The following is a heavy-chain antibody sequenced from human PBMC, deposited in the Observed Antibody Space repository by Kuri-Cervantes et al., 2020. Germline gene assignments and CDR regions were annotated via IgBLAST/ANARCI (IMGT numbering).Heavy chain of an antibody. V-gene: IGHV3-30*07. CDR3: AKGVSSWYRGATDY. CDR1: GFTFSSYA. J-gene: IGHJ4*02. CDR2: ISYDGSNK. Sequence: GGSLRLSCAASGFTFSSYAMHWVRQAPGKGLEWVAVISYDGSNKYYADSVKGRFTISRDNSKNTLYLQMNNVRAEDTAVYYCAKGVSSWYRGATDYWGQGILVTVSS. D-gene: IGHD6-13*01.